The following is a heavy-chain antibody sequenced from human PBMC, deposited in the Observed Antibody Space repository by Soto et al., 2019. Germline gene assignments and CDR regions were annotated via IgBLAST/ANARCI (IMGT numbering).Heavy chain of an antibody. CDR2: IYPGDSDT. J-gene: IGHJ6*02. Sequence: GESLKISCKGSGYSFTSYWIGWVRQMPGKGLEWMGIIYPGDSDTRYSPSFQGQVTISADKSISTAYLQWSSLKASDTAMYYCARRGPWLGHYYYYGMDVWGQGTTVTVSS. CDR3: ARRGPWLGHYYYYGMDV. CDR1: GYSFTSYW. D-gene: IGHD6-19*01. V-gene: IGHV5-51*01.